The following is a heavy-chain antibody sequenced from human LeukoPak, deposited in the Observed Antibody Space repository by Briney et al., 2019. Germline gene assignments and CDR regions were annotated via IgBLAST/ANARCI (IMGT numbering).Heavy chain of an antibody. CDR3: ARDLPLMVRGVLPQNNWFDP. J-gene: IGHJ5*02. V-gene: IGHV7-4-1*02. CDR1: GYTFTSYA. CDR2: INTNTGNP. Sequence: ASVKVSCKASGYTFTSYAMNWVRQAPGQGLEWMGWINTNTGNPTYAQGFTGRFVFSLDTSVSTAYLQISSLKAEDTAVYYCARDLPLMVRGVLPQNNWFDPWGQGTLVTVSS. D-gene: IGHD3-10*01.